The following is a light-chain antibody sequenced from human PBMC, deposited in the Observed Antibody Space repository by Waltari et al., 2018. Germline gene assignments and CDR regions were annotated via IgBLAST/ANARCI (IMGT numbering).Light chain of an antibody. V-gene: IGLV2-14*03. J-gene: IGLJ1*01. Sequence: SALPQPAPVSGSPGQSITIYCTGTSSDVGRYEYVSWYQQHPGKAPQLLIYDVSKRPSGVSNRFSGSTPGYPASLTVSGLQSEDEADYYYCSYTTTDTYVVESGTKVTSL. CDR2: DVS. CDR3: CSYTTTDTYV. CDR1: SSDVGRYEY.